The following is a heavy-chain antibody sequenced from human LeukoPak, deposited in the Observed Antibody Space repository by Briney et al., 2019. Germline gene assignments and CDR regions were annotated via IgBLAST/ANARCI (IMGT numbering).Heavy chain of an antibody. J-gene: IGHJ4*02. CDR1: GYSISSDYY. V-gene: IGHV4-38-2*02. CDR3: ARGGSSGRRSVDYFDY. Sequence: SETLSLTCTVSGYSISSDYYWGWIRQPPGKGLEWIGSIYHSGSTYYNPSLKSRVTISVDTSKNQFSLKLSSVTAADTAVYYCARGGSSGRRSVDYFDYWGQGTLVTVSS. D-gene: IGHD6-19*01. CDR2: IYHSGST.